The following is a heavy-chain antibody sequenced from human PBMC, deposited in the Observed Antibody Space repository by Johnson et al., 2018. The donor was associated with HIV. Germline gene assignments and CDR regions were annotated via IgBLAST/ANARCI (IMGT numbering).Heavy chain of an antibody. CDR1: GFTFSAYG. CDR3: ARGGRYRFLEWSISDAFDI. D-gene: IGHD3-3*01. CDR2: VWSDGNNR. Sequence: QMLLVESGGGVVQPGRSLRLSCAASGFTFSAYGIHWVRQAPGTGPEWVAVVWSDGNNRYYAASVQGRFTISSDNPKNTLYLQMNSLRAEDTAVYYCARGGRYRFLEWSISDAFDIWGQGTMVTVSS. V-gene: IGHV3-33*01. J-gene: IGHJ3*02.